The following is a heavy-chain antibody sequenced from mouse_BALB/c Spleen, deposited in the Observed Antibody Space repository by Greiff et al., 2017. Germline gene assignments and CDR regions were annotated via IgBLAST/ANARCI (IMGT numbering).Heavy chain of an antibody. D-gene: IGHD1-1*01. CDR2: INPSNGRT. J-gene: IGHJ4*01. V-gene: IGHV1S81*02. Sequence: QVQLQQPGAELVKPGASVKLSCKASGYTFTSYWMHWVKQRPGQGLEWIGEINPSNGRTNYNEKFKSKATLTVDKSSSTAYMQLSSLTSEDSAVYYCARVLRAMDYWGQGTSVTVSS. CDR3: ARVLRAMDY. CDR1: GYTFTSYW.